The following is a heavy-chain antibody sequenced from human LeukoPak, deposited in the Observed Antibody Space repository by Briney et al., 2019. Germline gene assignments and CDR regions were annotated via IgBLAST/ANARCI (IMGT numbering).Heavy chain of an antibody. CDR3: ATYTHWVAGDV. Sequence: GGSLRLSCSASGFTFNYSWMSWVRQAPGKRLEGVANMNQDGSEKGYVDSVKGRFTISRDNARNSLYLQMSSLRPEDTPVYYCATYTHWVAGDVWGQGTTVTVSS. D-gene: IGHD3-16*01. J-gene: IGHJ6*01. V-gene: IGHV3-7*01. CDR1: GFTFNYSW. CDR2: MNQDGSEK.